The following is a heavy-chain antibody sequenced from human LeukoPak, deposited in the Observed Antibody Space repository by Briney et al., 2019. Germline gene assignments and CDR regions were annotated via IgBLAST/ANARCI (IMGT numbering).Heavy chain of an antibody. CDR1: GDSVSSTSAS. V-gene: IGHV6-1*01. D-gene: IGHD6-19*01. Sequence: SQTLSLTCAISGDSVSSTSASWNWIRQSPSRGLEWLGRTYLRSEWNNDYAVSVKSRITIDPDTSKNQFSLQLKSVTPEDTALYYCARESHTSGWFHFGPHPAYYFDYWGQGALVTVSS. CDR2: TYLRSEWNN. CDR3: ARESHTSGWFHFGPHPAYYFDY. J-gene: IGHJ4*02.